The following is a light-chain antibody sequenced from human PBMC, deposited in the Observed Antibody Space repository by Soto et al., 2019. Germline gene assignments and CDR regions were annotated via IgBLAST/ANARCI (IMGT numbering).Light chain of an antibody. V-gene: IGLV2-14*01. Sequence: QSXXXQPASVSGSPGQSITISCTGTSRDVGGYNYVSWYQQHPGKAPELMIHDVSNRPSGVSNRFSGSKSGNTASLTISGFQAEDEAEYYCISYTSSSLYVFGTGTKVTVL. CDR1: SRDVGGYNY. CDR3: ISYTSSSLYV. J-gene: IGLJ1*01. CDR2: DVS.